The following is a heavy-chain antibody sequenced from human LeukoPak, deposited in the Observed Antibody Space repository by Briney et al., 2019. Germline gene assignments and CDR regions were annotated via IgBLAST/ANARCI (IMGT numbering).Heavy chain of an antibody. CDR3: ATERSGASYYVDY. CDR2: ISNSGSTI. Sequence: PGGSPRLSCAASGFTFSDYYMSWIRQAPGKGLEWISYISNSGSTIYYADSVKGRFTISRDNAKNSLYLQMNSLRAEDTAVYYCATERSGASYYVDYWGQGTLVTVSS. J-gene: IGHJ4*02. D-gene: IGHD3-3*01. CDR1: GFTFSDYY. V-gene: IGHV3-11*04.